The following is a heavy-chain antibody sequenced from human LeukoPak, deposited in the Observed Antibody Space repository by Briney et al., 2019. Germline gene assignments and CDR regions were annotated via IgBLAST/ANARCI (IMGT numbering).Heavy chain of an antibody. D-gene: IGHD3-9*01. CDR3: VLGDILTGYHSFDY. CDR1: GFTFSSYS. J-gene: IGHJ4*02. Sequence: GGSLRLSCAASGFTFSSYSMNWVRQAPGKGLEWVAFIRYDGSNKYYADSVKGRFTISRDNAKNTLYLQMNSLRAEDTAVYYCVLGDILTGYHSFDYWGQGTLVTVSS. CDR2: IRYDGSNK. V-gene: IGHV3-30*02.